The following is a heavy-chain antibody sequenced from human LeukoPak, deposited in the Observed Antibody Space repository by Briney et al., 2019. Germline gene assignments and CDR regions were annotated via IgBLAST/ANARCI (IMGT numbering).Heavy chain of an antibody. J-gene: IGHJ4*02. V-gene: IGHV4-31*03. CDR2: DGST. CDR3: AIYFVGGGGRGT. D-gene: IGHD2-21*01. CDR1: GGSISSGGYH. Sequence: SEPLSLTCTVSGGSISSGGYHWSWLRQHPGKGLEWIGNDGSTYYNPSLKSRVTISVDTSKNQFSLKLSSVTAADTAIYYCAIYFVGGGGRGTWGQGTLVTVSS.